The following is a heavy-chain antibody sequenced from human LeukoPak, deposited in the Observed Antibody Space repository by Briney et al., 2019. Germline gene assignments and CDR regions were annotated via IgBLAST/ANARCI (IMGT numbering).Heavy chain of an antibody. CDR2: ILDDGGDT. J-gene: IGHJ4*02. V-gene: IGHV3-23*01. Sequence: GGSLILSCAASGFTFRNYGMNWVRQAPGKGLQWVSGILDDGGDTFYADSVKGRFTISRDNSRNTLYLQMNTLRAEDTAVYFCAKSPVSSCRGSFCYPFDYWGQGNLVTVSS. CDR3: AKSPVSSCRGSFCYPFDY. CDR1: GFTFRNYG. D-gene: IGHD2-15*01.